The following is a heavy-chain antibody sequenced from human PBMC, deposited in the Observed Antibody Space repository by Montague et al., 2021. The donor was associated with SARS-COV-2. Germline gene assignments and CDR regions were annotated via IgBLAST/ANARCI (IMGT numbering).Heavy chain of an antibody. Sequence: SETLSLTCTVSGASISSGSYFWAWICQPPGKGLEWIGGMPHSGTSYYNLSLNTRATISVDTSRNQFSLRLTSVTAADTASYFCARRGVLDFYESAGYKYIWWFDSWGQGILVTVSS. CDR3: ARRGVLDFYESAGYKYIWWFDS. CDR1: GASISSGSYF. J-gene: IGHJ5*01. D-gene: IGHD3-22*01. CDR2: MPHSGTS. V-gene: IGHV4-39*01.